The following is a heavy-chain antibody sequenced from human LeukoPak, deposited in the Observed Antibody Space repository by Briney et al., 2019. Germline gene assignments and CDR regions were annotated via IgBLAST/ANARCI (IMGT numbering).Heavy chain of an antibody. CDR1: GFTFSSYA. Sequence: GGSLRLSCAVSGFTFSSYAMSWVRQAPGKGLEWVSAISGSGGSTYYADSVKGRFTISRDNSKNTLYPQMNSLRAEDTAVYYCAKGVGYCSSTSCNRWDFWDYWGQGTLVTVSS. D-gene: IGHD2-2*03. V-gene: IGHV3-23*01. J-gene: IGHJ4*02. CDR3: AKGVGYCSSTSCNRWDFWDY. CDR2: ISGSGGST.